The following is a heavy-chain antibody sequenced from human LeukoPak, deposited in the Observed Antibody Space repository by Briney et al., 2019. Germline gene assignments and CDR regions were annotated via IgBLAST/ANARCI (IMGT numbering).Heavy chain of an antibody. CDR1: GFTFSSYG. CDR3: ARAIWELPLDY. V-gene: IGHV3-33*01. J-gene: IGHJ4*02. CDR2: IWYDGSNK. D-gene: IGHD1-26*01. Sequence: PGRSLRLSCAASGFTFSSYGMHWVRQAPGKGLEWVAVIWYDGSNKYYADSVKGRFTISRDISKNTLYLQMNSLRAEDTAVYYCARAIWELPLDYWGQGTLVTVSS.